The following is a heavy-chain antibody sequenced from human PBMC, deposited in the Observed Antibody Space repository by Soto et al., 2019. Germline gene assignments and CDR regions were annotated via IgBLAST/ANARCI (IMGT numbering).Heavy chain of an antibody. CDR3: ARHRDTTGVGECAFDI. Sequence: PSETLSNTCRVSGDSVIWATSLWGWMRRTPDKGLEYIGSFHFTRGIYYDPSLRSRVTIFADTSENQVSLKLNSVTAADTAMYYCARHRDTTGVGECAFDIWGPGTMVT. V-gene: IGHV4-39*01. D-gene: IGHD1-26*01. J-gene: IGHJ3*02. CDR2: FHFTRGI. CDR1: GDSVIWATSL.